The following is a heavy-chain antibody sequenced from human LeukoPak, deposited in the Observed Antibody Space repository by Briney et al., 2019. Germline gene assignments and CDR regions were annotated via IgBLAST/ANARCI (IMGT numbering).Heavy chain of an antibody. D-gene: IGHD1-1*01. Sequence: SETLSLTCTVSGVSISSYYWSWIRQPAGKALEWIGRIYTSGSTNYNPSLKSRVTLSVDTSKIQFSLKLSSVTAADTAVYYCARDRSATGYYCMDVWGKGTTVTVSS. CDR2: IYTSGST. V-gene: IGHV4-4*07. J-gene: IGHJ6*03. CDR3: ARDRSATGYYCMDV. CDR1: GVSISSYY.